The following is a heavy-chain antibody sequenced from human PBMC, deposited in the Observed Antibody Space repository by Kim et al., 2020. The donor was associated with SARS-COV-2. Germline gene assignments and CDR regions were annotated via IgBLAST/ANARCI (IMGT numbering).Heavy chain of an antibody. CDR1: GGSISSYY. J-gene: IGHJ3*02. CDR2: IYYSGST. Sequence: SETLSLTCTVSGGSISSYYWSWIRQPPGKGLEWIGYIYYSGSTNYNPSLKSRVTISVDTSKNQFSLKLSSVTAADTAVYYCARHGGGNWGSSYAFDIWGQGTMVTVSS. D-gene: IGHD7-27*01. CDR3: ARHGGGNWGSSYAFDI. V-gene: IGHV4-59*01.